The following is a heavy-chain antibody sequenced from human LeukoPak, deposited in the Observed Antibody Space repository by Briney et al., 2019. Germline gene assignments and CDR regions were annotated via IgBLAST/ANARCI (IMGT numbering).Heavy chain of an antibody. D-gene: IGHD3-10*01. CDR2: IYSGGNT. CDR1: GLIVSNNY. Sequence: GGSLRPSCAASGLIVSNNYMSWVRQAPGKGLEWVSVIYSGGNTYYADSVKGRFTISRDNSKNTLYLQMSSLRAEDTAVYYCARGYGSGSPGDYWGQGTLVTVSS. V-gene: IGHV3-53*01. J-gene: IGHJ4*02. CDR3: ARGYGSGSPGDY.